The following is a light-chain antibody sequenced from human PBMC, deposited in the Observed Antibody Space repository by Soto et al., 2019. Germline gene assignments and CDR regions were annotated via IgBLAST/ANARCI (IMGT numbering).Light chain of an antibody. CDR1: KLGDKY. J-gene: IGLJ2*01. CDR3: QAWDSSTAVV. Sequence: SYELTQPPSVSVSPGQTASITCSGDKLGDKYACWYQQKPGQSPVLVIYQDSKRPSGIPERFSGSNSGNTATLTISGTQAMDEADYYCQAWDSSTAVVFGGGTKLTAL. V-gene: IGLV3-1*01. CDR2: QDS.